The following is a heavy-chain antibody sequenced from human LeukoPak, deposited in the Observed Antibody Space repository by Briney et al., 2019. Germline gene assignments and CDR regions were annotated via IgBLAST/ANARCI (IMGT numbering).Heavy chain of an antibody. CDR2: TYYRSKWYN. J-gene: IGHJ5*02. CDR1: GDSVSSNSAA. D-gene: IGHD2-2*01. CDR3: AREQYQLLFNWFDP. V-gene: IGHV6-1*01. Sequence: SQTLSLTCAISGDSVSSNSAAWNWIRQSPSRGLEWLGSTYYRSKWYNDYSVSVKSRISINPDTSKNQFSLQLNSVTPEDTAVYYCAREQYQLLFNWFDPWGQGTLVTVSS.